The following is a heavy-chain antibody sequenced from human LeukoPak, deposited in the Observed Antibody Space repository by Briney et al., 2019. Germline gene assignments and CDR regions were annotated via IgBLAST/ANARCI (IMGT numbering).Heavy chain of an antibody. J-gene: IGHJ4*02. Sequence: SETLSLTCTVSGGSISSYYWSWIRQTPGKGLEWIGYIYYSGSTNYNPSLKSRVTISVDTSKNQFSLKLSSVTAADTAVYYCARFPASGEMAYYFDYWGQGTLVTVSS. V-gene: IGHV4-59*01. D-gene: IGHD5-24*01. CDR2: IYYSGST. CDR3: ARFPASGEMAYYFDY. CDR1: GGSISSYY.